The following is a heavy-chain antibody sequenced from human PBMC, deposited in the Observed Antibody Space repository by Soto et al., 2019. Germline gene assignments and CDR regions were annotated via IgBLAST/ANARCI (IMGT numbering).Heavy chain of an antibody. CDR1: GFTFRDYW. Sequence: EVQLVESGGGLVQPGGSLRLSCAASGFTFRDYWMHWVRQTPGKGLVWVSRIDGQGGTTNYAGSVKGRLTSSGDNAKHTVSLQMNSLRPEDTAVYYCARGSWHKFYMDVLGKGTTVTVSS. V-gene: IGHV3-74*01. D-gene: IGHD6-13*01. J-gene: IGHJ6*03. CDR3: ARGSWHKFYMDV. CDR2: IDGQGGTT.